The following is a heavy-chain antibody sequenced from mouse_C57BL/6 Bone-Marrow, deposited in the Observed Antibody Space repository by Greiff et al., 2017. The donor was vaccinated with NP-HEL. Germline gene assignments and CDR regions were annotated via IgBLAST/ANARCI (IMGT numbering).Heavy chain of an antibody. CDR2: IDPENGDT. V-gene: IGHV14-4*01. D-gene: IGHD1-1*01. Sequence: EVQGVESGAELVRPGASVKLSCTVSGFNIKDDYMHWVKQRPEQGLEWIGWIDPENGDTEYASKFQGKATITADTSSNTAYLQLSSLTSEDTAVEYGTTGGSSPYAMDYGGQGTSVTVSS. CDR1: GFNIKDDY. J-gene: IGHJ4*01. CDR3: TTGGSSPYAMDY.